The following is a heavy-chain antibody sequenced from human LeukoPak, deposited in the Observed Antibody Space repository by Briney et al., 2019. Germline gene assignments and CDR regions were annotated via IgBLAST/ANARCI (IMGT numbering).Heavy chain of an antibody. D-gene: IGHD4-17*01. J-gene: IGHJ4*02. V-gene: IGHV1-24*01. CDR3: ARWPRTGDYVYY. CDR1: GYTLTELS. Sequence: ASVKVSCKASGYTLTELSMHWVRQAPGKGLEWMGGFDPEDGETIYAQKFQGRVTMTEDTSTDTAYMELSSLRSEDTAVYYCARWPRTGDYVYYWGQGTLVTVSS. CDR2: FDPEDGET.